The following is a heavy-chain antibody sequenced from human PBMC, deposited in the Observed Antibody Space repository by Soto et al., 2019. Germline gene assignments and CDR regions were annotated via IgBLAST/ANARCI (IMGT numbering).Heavy chain of an antibody. CDR1: GDTFSSYA. J-gene: IGHJ3*02. V-gene: IGHV1-69*01. Sequence: QVQLVQSGAEVKKPGSSVKVSCKASGDTFSSYAISWVRQAPGQGLEWMGGIIPIFGTANYAQKFQGRVTITADESTSTAYMELSSLRSEDTAVYYCARAPRMAVAGTGAAFDIWGQGTIVTVSS. CDR3: ARAPRMAVAGTGAAFDI. D-gene: IGHD6-19*01. CDR2: IIPIFGTA.